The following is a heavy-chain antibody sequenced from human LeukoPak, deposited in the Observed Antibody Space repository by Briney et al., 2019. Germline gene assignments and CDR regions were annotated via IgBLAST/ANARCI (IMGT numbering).Heavy chain of an antibody. V-gene: IGHV4-4*07. CDR1: GGSISGYY. CDR2: IYSSGNT. CDR3: ARGPRSSDWYSIDY. J-gene: IGHJ4*02. D-gene: IGHD6-19*01. Sequence: SETLSLTCIVSGGSISGYYWGWIRQPAGKGLEWIGRIYSSGNTNYNPSLKSRVTMSVDTSKNQFSLNLSSVTAAATAVYYCARGPRSSDWYSIDYWGQGTLVTVSS.